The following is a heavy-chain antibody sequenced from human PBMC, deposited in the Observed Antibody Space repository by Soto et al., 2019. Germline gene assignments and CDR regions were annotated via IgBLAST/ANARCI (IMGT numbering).Heavy chain of an antibody. CDR2: IIPIFGTA. J-gene: IGHJ3*02. Sequence: RASVKVSCKASGGTFSSYAISWVRQAPGQGLEWMGGIIPIFGTANYAQKFQGRVTITADESTSTAYMELSSLRSEDTAVYYCARDHYYDSSGYYYVGAFDIWGQGTMVTVSS. V-gene: IGHV1-69*13. D-gene: IGHD3-22*01. CDR1: GGTFSSYA. CDR3: ARDHYYDSSGYYYVGAFDI.